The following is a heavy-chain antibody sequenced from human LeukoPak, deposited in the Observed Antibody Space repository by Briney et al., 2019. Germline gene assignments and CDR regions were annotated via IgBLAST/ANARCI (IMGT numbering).Heavy chain of an antibody. CDR1: GYTLTELS. V-gene: IGHV1-24*01. J-gene: IGHJ4*02. D-gene: IGHD3-16*01. CDR3: AKRFWGTIE. Sequence: PWASVKASCKVSGYTLTELSMHWVRKALGKGLEWMGGFDPEDGETIYAQKFQGRVTMTEDTSTDTAYMELSSLRSEDTAVYYCAKRFWGTIEWGQGTLVTVSS. CDR2: FDPEDGET.